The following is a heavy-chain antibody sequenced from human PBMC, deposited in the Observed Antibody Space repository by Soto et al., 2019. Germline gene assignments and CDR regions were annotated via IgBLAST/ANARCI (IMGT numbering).Heavy chain of an antibody. CDR1: GFTFNNYA. CDR3: AKGSLSVLVPAPDY. J-gene: IGHJ4*02. Sequence: GGSLRLSCAASGFTFNNYAMNWVRQAPGKRLEWVSAISGSGGSTYSADSVKGRFTTSRDNSKNTLYLQMNSLRVEDTAVYYCAKGSLSVLVPAPDYWGQGTLVTVSS. CDR2: ISGSGGST. V-gene: IGHV3-23*01. D-gene: IGHD2-2*01.